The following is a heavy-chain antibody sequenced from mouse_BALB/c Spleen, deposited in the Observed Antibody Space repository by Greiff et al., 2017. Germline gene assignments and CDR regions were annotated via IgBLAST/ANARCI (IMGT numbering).Heavy chain of an antibody. J-gene: IGHJ3*01. V-gene: IGHV1-87*01. CDR1: GYTFTSYW. D-gene: IGHD1-2*01. CDR3: ARSDYYGSPFAY. CDR2: IYPGDGDT. Sequence: SGAELARPGASVKLSCKASGYTFTSYWMQWVKQRPGQGLEWIGAIYPGDGDTRYTQKFKGKATLTADKSSSTAYMQLSSLASEDSAVYYCARSDYYGSPFAYWGQGTLVTVSA.